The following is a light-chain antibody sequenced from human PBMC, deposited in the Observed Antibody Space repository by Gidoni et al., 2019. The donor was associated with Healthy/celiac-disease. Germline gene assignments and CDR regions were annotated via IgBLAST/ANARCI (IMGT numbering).Light chain of an antibody. CDR1: SSDVGSYNL. J-gene: IGLJ1*01. V-gene: IGLV2-23*01. Sequence: QSALTQPAPVSGSPGRSSTISCTGTSSDVGSYNLVSWYQQHPGKAPKLMIYEGSKRPSGVSNRFSGSKSGNTASLTISGLQAEDEADYYCCSYAGSSTLKVFGTGTKVTVL. CDR3: CSYAGSSTLKV. CDR2: EGS.